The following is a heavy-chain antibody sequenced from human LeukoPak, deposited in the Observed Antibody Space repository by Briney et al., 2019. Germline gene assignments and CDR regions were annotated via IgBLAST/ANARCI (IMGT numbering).Heavy chain of an antibody. CDR2: INPNSGGT. D-gene: IGHD2-2*01. CDR3: ARDLGYPVPASLPDY. Sequence: ASVKVSCKASGYTFTGYYMHWVRQAPGQGLEWMGWINPNSGGTNYARKFQGRVTMTRDTSISTAYMELSRLRSDDTAVYYCARDLGYPVPASLPDYWGQGTLVTVSS. CDR1: GYTFTGYY. V-gene: IGHV1-2*02. J-gene: IGHJ4*02.